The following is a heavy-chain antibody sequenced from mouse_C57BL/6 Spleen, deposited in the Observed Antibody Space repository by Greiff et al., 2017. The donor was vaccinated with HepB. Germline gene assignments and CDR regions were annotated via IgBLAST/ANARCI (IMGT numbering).Heavy chain of an antibody. D-gene: IGHD2-1*01. Sequence: EVKLMESGGDLVKPGGSLKLSCAASGFTFSSYGMSWVRQTPDKRLEWVATISSGGSYTYYPDSVKGRFTIFRDNAKNTLYLQMSSLKSEDTAMYYCGRESLGNYWYFDGWGTGTTVTVAS. CDR1: GFTFSSYG. V-gene: IGHV5-6*01. CDR3: GRESLGNYWYFDG. CDR2: ISSGGSYT. J-gene: IGHJ1*03.